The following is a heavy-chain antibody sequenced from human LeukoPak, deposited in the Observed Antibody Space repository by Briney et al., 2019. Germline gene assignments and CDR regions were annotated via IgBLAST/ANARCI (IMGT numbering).Heavy chain of an antibody. J-gene: IGHJ4*02. CDR3: ASGSTLAYCGGDCYPSFDY. Sequence: SETLALTCTVSGGSISSSSYYWSWIRQPPGKGLERIGRIYYSGSTYYNPALKSRVTISVDRSKTQSSLKLSSVTAADTAVYYSASGSTLAYCGGDCYPSFDYWGQGTLVTVSS. D-gene: IGHD2-21*02. V-gene: IGHV4-39*01. CDR2: IYYSGST. CDR1: GGSISSSSYY.